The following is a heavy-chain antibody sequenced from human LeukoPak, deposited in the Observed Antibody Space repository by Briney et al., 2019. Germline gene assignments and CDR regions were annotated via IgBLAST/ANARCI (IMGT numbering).Heavy chain of an antibody. V-gene: IGHV1-2*02. D-gene: IGHD2-21*02. CDR2: INPHSGGT. CDR3: VREGNELLSKNFDY. Sequence: RASVKVSCKASGFTFSGHYIHWVRQAPGQGLEWMGYINPHSGGTSSPQKFQGRVTMTTDTSINAVYMELSSLTSDDTAMYYCVREGNELLSKNFDYWGQGSLVTVSS. CDR1: GFTFSGHY. J-gene: IGHJ4*01.